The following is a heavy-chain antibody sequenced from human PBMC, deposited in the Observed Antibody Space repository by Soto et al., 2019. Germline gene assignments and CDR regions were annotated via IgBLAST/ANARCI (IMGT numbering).Heavy chain of an antibody. V-gene: IGHV3-53*01. Sequence: GGSLRLSCAASGFTVSSNYMSWVRQAPGKGLEWVSVIYSGGSTYYADSVKGRFTISRDNSKNTLYLQMNSLRAEDTAVYYCAKDREYCSSTSCYIFSGPLECCPYDYWGQGTLVTVSS. D-gene: IGHD2-2*02. CDR2: IYSGGST. CDR1: GFTVSSNY. CDR3: AKDREYCSSTSCYIFSGPLECCPYDY. J-gene: IGHJ4*02.